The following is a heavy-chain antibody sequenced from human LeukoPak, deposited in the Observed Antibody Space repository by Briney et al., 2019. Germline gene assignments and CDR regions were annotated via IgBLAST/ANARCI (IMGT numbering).Heavy chain of an antibody. CDR2: ISGSGGST. J-gene: IGHJ4*02. Sequence: SGGSLRLSXAASGFTFSSYAMSWVRQAPGRGLEWVSAISGSGGSTYYADSVKGRFTISRDNSKNTLYLQMNSRRAEDTAVYYCAKIAYYDFWSGQPHYWGQGTLVTVSS. CDR3: AKIAYYDFWSGQPHY. V-gene: IGHV3-23*01. CDR1: GFTFSSYA. D-gene: IGHD3-3*01.